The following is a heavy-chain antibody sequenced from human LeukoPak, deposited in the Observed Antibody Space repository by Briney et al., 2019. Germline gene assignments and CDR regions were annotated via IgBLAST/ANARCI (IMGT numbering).Heavy chain of an antibody. Sequence: PGGSLRLSCAASVFTFSSDTISSGRQAPGKGRECVSPLSGSGGSKYYADYVKGRFTISRANSKNTLYLQMNSLRAEDTAVYYCAKVGVAGSGPYWYFDLWGRGTLVTVSS. CDR1: VFTFSSDT. J-gene: IGHJ2*01. D-gene: IGHD6-19*01. CDR2: LSGSGGSK. CDR3: AKVGVAGSGPYWYFDL. V-gene: IGHV3-23*01.